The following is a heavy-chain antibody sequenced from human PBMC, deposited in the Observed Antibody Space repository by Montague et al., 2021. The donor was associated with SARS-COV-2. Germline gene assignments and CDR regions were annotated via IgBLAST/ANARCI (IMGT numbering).Heavy chain of an antibody. J-gene: IGHJ4*02. CDR2: IYYSGST. CDR1: GGSISSGGYY. CDR3: ATTGGPTTVAGPFDY. Sequence: SETLSLTCTVSGGSISSGGYYWDWIRQPPGMGLEWIGTIYYSGSTDYNPSLKSRVTTSVDMSRNQFSLKVSSVTAADTAVYYCATTGGPTTVAGPFDYWGQGTPVTVSS. V-gene: IGHV4-39*01. D-gene: IGHD6-19*01.